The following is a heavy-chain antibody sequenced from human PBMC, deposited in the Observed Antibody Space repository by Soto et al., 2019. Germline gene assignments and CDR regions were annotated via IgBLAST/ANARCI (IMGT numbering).Heavy chain of an antibody. J-gene: IGHJ6*03. CDR1: GFTFSTFA. CDR3: AKGLRPWNHMDA. Sequence: ESGGGFVQPGGSLRLSCAASGFTFSTFAMTWVRQAPGKGLEWVSSISASGTHTYHADSGRGRFTISRDDSINTLYLQLNSLRGGDTAVYYCAKGLRPWNHMDAWGRGTTVTVSS. V-gene: IGHV3-23*01. CDR2: ISASGTHT. D-gene: IGHD1-1*01.